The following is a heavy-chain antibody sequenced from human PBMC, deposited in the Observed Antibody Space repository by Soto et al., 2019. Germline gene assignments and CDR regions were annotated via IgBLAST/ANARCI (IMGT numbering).Heavy chain of an antibody. CDR1: GGSITNNY. Sequence: SETLSLTCTVSGGSITNNYWNWIRQPPGKGLDWIGYIYYSGSTNYNPSLKSRVNISVDTSKNQISLKLSSVTAADTAVYYCARTTNGGDVGYWGQGILVTVS. CDR2: IYYSGST. CDR3: ARTTNGGDVGY. D-gene: IGHD2-21*02. J-gene: IGHJ4*02. V-gene: IGHV4-59*01.